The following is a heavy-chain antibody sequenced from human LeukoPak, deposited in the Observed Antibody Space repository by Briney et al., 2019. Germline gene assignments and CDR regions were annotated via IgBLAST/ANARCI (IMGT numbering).Heavy chain of an antibody. J-gene: IGHJ3*02. CDR2: ISAYNGNT. Sequence: GASVKVSCKASGYTFTTYGIIWVRQAPGQGLEWMGWISAYNGNTNYAQKLQGRASMTTHTSTSTAYMELRSLRPDDTAVHYCARASTHRYNWKSGQLNDAFDIWGQGTMVTVSS. CDR1: GYTFTTYG. V-gene: IGHV1-18*01. D-gene: IGHD1-20*01. CDR3: ARASTHRYNWKSGQLNDAFDI.